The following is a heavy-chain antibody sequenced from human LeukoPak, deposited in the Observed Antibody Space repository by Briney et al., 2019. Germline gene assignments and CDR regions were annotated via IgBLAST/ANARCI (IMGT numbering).Heavy chain of an antibody. D-gene: IGHD4-4*01. CDR3: AKILLYGEWFDP. V-gene: IGHV3-23*01. CDR1: GFTFSSYA. Sequence: GGSLRLSCAASGFTFSSYAMSWVRQVPEKGLEWVSALSGSSGRTYYADSVKGRFTMSRDNSKNTLYLQMNSLRAEDTAVYYCAKILLYGEWFDPWGQGTLVTVSS. J-gene: IGHJ5*02. CDR2: LSGSSGRT.